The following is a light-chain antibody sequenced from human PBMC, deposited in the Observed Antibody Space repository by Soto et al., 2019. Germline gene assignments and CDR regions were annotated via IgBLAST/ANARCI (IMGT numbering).Light chain of an antibody. Sequence: QSVLTQPASVSGSPGQSITISCTGTSSDVGSYNYVSWYQQHPGKAPKLIIYGVSNRPSGVSNRFSGSKSGNTASLTISGLQAEDEADYYCTSYTSSSTLRVFGGGTKVTV. V-gene: IGLV2-14*01. CDR2: GVS. CDR1: SSDVGSYNY. CDR3: TSYTSSSTLRV. J-gene: IGLJ3*02.